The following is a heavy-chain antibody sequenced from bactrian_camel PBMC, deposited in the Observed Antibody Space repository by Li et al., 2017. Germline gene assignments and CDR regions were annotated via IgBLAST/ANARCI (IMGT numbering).Heavy chain of an antibody. V-gene: IGHV3S1*01. CDR3: AADISPGTICSAATQILAFQY. J-gene: IGHJ4*01. D-gene: IGHD2*01. Sequence: HVQLVESGGGSVQPGGSLRLSCTVSGYIDSTYCMGWFRQAPGKEREGVATIDNHGSVSFQRSVLGRFTISKDNAKNTLYLQMDRLKSEDTAMYYCAADISPGTICSAATQILAFQYRGQGTQVTVS. CDR1: GYIDSTYC. CDR2: IDNHGSV.